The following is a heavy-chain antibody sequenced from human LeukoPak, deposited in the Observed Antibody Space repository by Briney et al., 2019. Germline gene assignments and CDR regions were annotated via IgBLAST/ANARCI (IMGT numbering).Heavy chain of an antibody. CDR2: IYSGGNT. CDR1: GFTVSSNY. CDR3: ARLLYFYDSSIYQRYFDY. D-gene: IGHD3-22*01. J-gene: IGHJ4*02. Sequence: GGSLRLSCAASGFTVSSNYMNWVRQAPGKGLEWVSIIYSGGNTYYADSVKGRFTISRDNSQNTLYLQMNSLRPEDTAVYYCARLLYFYDSSIYQRYFDYWGQGTLVTVSS. V-gene: IGHV3-53*01.